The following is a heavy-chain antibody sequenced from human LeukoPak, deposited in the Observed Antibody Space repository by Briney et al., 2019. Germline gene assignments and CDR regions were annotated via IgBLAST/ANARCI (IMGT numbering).Heavy chain of an antibody. J-gene: IGHJ4*02. CDR2: IYHGDSDT. CDR3: ARRSGYSYGLRRYYFDY. D-gene: IGHD5-18*01. V-gene: IGHV5-51*01. CDR1: GYSFTSYW. Sequence: GESLKISCKGSGYSFTSYWIGWVRQMPGKGLEWMGIIYHGDSDTRYSPSFQGQVTISADKSISTAYLQWSSLKASDTAMYYCARRSGYSYGLRRYYFDYWGQGTLVTVSS.